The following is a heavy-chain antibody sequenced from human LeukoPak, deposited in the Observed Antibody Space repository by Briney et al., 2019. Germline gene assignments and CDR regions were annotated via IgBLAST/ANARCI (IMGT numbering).Heavy chain of an antibody. CDR1: GYTFTGYY. Sequence: GASVKVSCKASGYTFTGYYMHWVRQAPGQGLEWMGWINPNSGGTNYAQKFQGRVTMTRDTSTSTVYLEVSSLRSEDTAVYYCARSQGGNTLWFDPWGQGTLVTVSS. V-gene: IGHV1-2*02. CDR3: ARSQGGNTLWFDP. D-gene: IGHD4-23*01. J-gene: IGHJ5*02. CDR2: INPNSGGT.